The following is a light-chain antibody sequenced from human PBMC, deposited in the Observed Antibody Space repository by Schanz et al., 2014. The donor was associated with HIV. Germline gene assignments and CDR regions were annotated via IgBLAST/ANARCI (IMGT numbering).Light chain of an antibody. V-gene: IGKV1D-16*01. CDR1: QGISSW. CDR3: QHYDSYSFT. Sequence: DIQMTQSPSSVSASVGDRVTLTCRASQGISSWLAWYQQKPGKDPNVMIYDASNLETGVPSRFSGRRSGRDFIFTISSLQPDDFATYYCQHYDSYSFTFGQGTKLEIK. CDR2: DAS. J-gene: IGKJ2*01.